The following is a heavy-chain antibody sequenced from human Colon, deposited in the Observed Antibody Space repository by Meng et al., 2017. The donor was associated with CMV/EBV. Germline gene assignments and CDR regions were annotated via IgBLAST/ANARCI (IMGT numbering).Heavy chain of an antibody. J-gene: IGHJ4*02. Sequence: VQLVQAGAEVKEPGASVKVSCQTTGYTFNGYFMHRRRQAPGQGLEWMGWINPVTGDTSYAQKFQVRVTMTRDTSISTAYMELSSLRSDDTAVYYCATFGGDFDYWGQGTLVTVSS. V-gene: IGHV1-2*02. CDR3: ATFGGDFDY. CDR2: INPVTGDT. D-gene: IGHD3-3*01. CDR1: GYTFNGYF.